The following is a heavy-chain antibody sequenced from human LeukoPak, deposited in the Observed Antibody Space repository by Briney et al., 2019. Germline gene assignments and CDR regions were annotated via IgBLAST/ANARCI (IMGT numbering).Heavy chain of an antibody. D-gene: IGHD2-8*02. J-gene: IGHJ4*02. CDR3: ARGVVYALFDY. CDR2: IYYSGST. CDR1: GGPISSGGYY. V-gene: IGHV4-31*03. Sequence: PSETLSLTCTVSGGPISSGGYYWRWIRQHPGEGLGWIGYIYYSGSTYYNPALKSRVTIAVDTSKNQFSLKLSSVTAADTAVYYCARGVVYALFDYWGQGTLVTVSS.